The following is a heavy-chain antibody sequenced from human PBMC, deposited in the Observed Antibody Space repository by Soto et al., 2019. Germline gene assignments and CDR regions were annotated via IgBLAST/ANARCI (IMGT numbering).Heavy chain of an antibody. J-gene: IGHJ4*02. Sequence: GGSLRLSCAASGFTFSSYSMNWVRQAPGKGLEWVSSVSTSSSYIYYIDSVKGRFTISRDNAKNSLYLQMNSLRAEDTAVYYCARDHFLAVADYSFDSWGQGTLVTVSS. CDR1: GFTFSSYS. CDR3: ARDHFLAVADYSFDS. V-gene: IGHV3-21*01. CDR2: VSTSSSYI. D-gene: IGHD6-19*01.